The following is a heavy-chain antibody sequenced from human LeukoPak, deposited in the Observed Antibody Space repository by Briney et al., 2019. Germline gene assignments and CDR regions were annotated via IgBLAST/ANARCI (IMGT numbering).Heavy chain of an antibody. V-gene: IGHV3-33*08. Sequence: GGSLRLSCASSGFTFSSYGMHWVRQAPGKGLEWVAVIWYDGSNKYYADSVKGRFTISRDNSKNTLYLQMNSLRAEDTAVYYCERDRTDIVVVPAAGPNDAFDIWGQGTMVTVSS. CDR2: IWYDGSNK. CDR3: ERDRTDIVVVPAAGPNDAFDI. CDR1: GFTFSSYG. J-gene: IGHJ3*02. D-gene: IGHD2-2*01.